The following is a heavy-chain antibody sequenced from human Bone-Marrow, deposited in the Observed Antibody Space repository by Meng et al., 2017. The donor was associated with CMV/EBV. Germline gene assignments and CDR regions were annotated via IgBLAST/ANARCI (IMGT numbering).Heavy chain of an antibody. CDR1: GFTVSSNY. V-gene: IGHV3-53*01. CDR3: AREVGVVIPDIYYYYGIDV. Sequence: GESLKISCAASGFTVSSNYMSWVRQAPGKGLEWVSVIYSGGSTYYADSVKGRFTISRDNSKNTLYLQMNSLRAEDTAVYYCAREVGVVIPDIYYYYGIDVWGQGITVTVSS. J-gene: IGHJ6*02. D-gene: IGHD2-21*01. CDR2: IYSGGST.